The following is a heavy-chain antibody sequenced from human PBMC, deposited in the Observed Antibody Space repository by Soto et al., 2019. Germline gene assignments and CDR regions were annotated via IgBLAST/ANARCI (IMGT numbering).Heavy chain of an antibody. CDR1: GFTFGDYA. CDR3: TRDLVVPAAIGDAFDI. V-gene: IGHV3-49*03. J-gene: IGHJ3*02. CDR2: IRSKAYGGTT. Sequence: GGSLRLSCTASGFTFGDYAMSWFRQAPGKGLEWVGFIRSKAYGGTTEYAASVKGRFTISRDDSKSIAYLQMNSLKTEDTAVYYCTRDLVVPAAIGDAFDIWGQGTMVTVSS. D-gene: IGHD2-2*02.